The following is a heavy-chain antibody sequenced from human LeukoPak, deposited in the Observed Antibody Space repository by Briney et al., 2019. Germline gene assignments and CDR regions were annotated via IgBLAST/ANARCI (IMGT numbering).Heavy chain of an antibody. CDR2: IYYSGST. D-gene: IGHD5-12*01. J-gene: IGHJ3*02. Sequence: PSETLSLTCTVSGGSISSYYWSWIRQPPGKGLEWIGYIYYSGSTNYNPSLKSRVTISVDTSKNQFSLKLSSVTAADTAVYYCARDGSGYDYEGAFDIWGQGTMVTVSS. CDR3: ARDGSGYDYEGAFDI. CDR1: GGSISSYY. V-gene: IGHV4-59*01.